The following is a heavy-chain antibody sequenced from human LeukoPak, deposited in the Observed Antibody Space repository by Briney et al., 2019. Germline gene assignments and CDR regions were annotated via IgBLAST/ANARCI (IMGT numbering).Heavy chain of an antibody. Sequence: PSETLSLTCSVSAASPIRSIYYWGWIRQPPGKGLEWIGSIYHSGSTYYNPSLKSRVTISVDTSKNQFSLKLSSVTAADTAVYYCAREQGAYYYGSGSSTDYWGQGTLVTVSS. D-gene: IGHD3-10*01. CDR2: IYHSGST. V-gene: IGHV4-39*07. J-gene: IGHJ4*02. CDR1: AASPIRSIYY. CDR3: AREQGAYYYGSGSSTDY.